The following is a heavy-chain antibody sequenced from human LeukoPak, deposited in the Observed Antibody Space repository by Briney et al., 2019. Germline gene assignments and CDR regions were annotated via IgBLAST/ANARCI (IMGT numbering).Heavy chain of an antibody. CDR1: GFTFSGYA. CDR2: IVASGGST. D-gene: IGHD6-19*01. V-gene: IGHV3-23*01. CDR3: AKDLTGSGWRFDY. J-gene: IGHJ4*02. Sequence: GGSLRLSCAASGFTFSGYAMSWVRQAPGKGLEWVSAIVASGGSTYYADSAKGRFTISRDNSKNTLYLQMNSLRAEDTAVYYCAKDLTGSGWRFDYWGQGTLVSVSS.